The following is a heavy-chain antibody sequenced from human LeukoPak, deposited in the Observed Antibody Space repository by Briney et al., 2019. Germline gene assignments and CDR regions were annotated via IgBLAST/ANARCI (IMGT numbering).Heavy chain of an antibody. Sequence: PGGPLRLPCAASGFTFSSYEMNWVRQAPGKGLEWVAYISSRGITIYYADSVKGRFTVSRDNAKNSLFLQMNSLRDEDTAVYYCARVVRGLYNLGDWGQGTLVTVSS. CDR2: ISSRGITI. V-gene: IGHV3-48*03. CDR1: GFTFSSYE. J-gene: IGHJ4*02. D-gene: IGHD3-10*01. CDR3: ARVVRGLYNLGD.